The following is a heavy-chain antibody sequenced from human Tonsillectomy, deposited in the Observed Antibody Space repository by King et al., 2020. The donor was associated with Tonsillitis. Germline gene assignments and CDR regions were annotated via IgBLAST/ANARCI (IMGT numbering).Heavy chain of an antibody. CDR1: GFTFSSYW. CDR2: INSYGSST. J-gene: IGHJ4*02. CDR3: ARVGGIVGAAFDY. Sequence: VQLVESGGGLVQPGGSLRLSCAASGFTFSSYWMHWVRQAPGKGLVWVSRINSYGSSTSYADSVKGRFTISRDNAKNTLYLQMNSLRAEDTAVYYCARVGGIVGAAFDYWGQGTLVTVSS. D-gene: IGHD1-26*01. V-gene: IGHV3-74*01.